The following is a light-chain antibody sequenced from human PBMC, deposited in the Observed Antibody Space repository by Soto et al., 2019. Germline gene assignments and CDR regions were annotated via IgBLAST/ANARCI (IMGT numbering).Light chain of an antibody. CDR3: SSYTSSSTLVGVV. V-gene: IGLV2-14*01. CDR2: EVS. J-gene: IGLJ2*01. CDR1: SSDVGGYNY. Sequence: QSALTQPASVSGSPGQSITISCTGTSSDVGGYNYVSWYQQHPGKAPKLMIYEVSNRPSGVSNRFSGSKSDNTASLTISGLQAEDEADYYCSSYTSSSTLVGVVFGGGTKLTVL.